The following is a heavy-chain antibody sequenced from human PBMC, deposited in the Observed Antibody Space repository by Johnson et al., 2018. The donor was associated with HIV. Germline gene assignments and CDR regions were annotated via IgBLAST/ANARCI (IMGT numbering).Heavy chain of an antibody. CDR2: VKSKNDGGTT. Sequence: VQLVESGGGLVKPGGSLRLSCAVSGFIFSNAWMSWVRQAPGKGLEWVGRVKSKNDGGTTEYGAPVKGRFTISRDESKNMMYLQMNSLKTEDTAVYYCARPGGDYSAFDIWGQGTMVTVSS. J-gene: IGHJ3*02. CDR1: GFIFSNAW. V-gene: IGHV3-15*01. CDR3: ARPGGDYSAFDI. D-gene: IGHD4-17*01.